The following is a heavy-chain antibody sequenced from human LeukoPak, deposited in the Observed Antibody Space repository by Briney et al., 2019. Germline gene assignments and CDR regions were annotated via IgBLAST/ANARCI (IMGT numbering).Heavy chain of an antibody. D-gene: IGHD4-17*01. J-gene: IGHJ5*02. V-gene: IGHV3-30*18. Sequence: GGSLRLSCAASGFTFSSYGMHWVRQAPGKGLEWVAVISYDGSNKYYADSVKGRFTISRDNSKNTLYLQMNSPRAEDTAVYYCAKDIPMTTVTTDSPDWFDPWGQGTLVTVSS. CDR2: ISYDGSNK. CDR1: GFTFSSYG. CDR3: AKDIPMTTVTTDSPDWFDP.